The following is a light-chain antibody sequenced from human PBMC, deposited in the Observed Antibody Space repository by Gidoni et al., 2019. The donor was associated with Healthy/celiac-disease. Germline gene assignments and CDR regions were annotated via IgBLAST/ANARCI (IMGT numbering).Light chain of an antibody. CDR1: QSISSN. Sequence: EILMTQSPATLSVSLGDRATLSCRASQSISSNLAWYQQKPGQAPRLLIYGASSRATGIPARFSGSGSGTEFTLTISSLQSEDFAVYYCQQYNSWPYTFGQGTKLEIK. J-gene: IGKJ2*01. CDR3: QQYNSWPYT. V-gene: IGKV3-15*01. CDR2: GAS.